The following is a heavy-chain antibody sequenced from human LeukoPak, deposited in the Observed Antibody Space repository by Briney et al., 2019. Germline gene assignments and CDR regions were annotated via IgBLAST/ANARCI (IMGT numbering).Heavy chain of an antibody. CDR2: IIPILGIA. V-gene: IGHV1-69*04. Sequence: ASVKVSCKASGGTFSSYAISWVRQAPGQGLEWMGRIIPILGIANYAQKFQGRVTITADKSTSTAYMELSSLRSEDTAVYYCAFGYSGYETTSSGGSQYDYWGQGTLVTVSS. CDR3: AFGYSGYETTSSGGSQYDY. CDR1: GGTFSSYA. J-gene: IGHJ4*02. D-gene: IGHD5-12*01.